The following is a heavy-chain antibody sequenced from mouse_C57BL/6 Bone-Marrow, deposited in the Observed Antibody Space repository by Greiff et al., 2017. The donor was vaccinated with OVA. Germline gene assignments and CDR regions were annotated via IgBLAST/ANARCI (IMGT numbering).Heavy chain of an antibody. V-gene: IGHV8-8*01. CDR1: GFSLSTFGMG. CDR3: ARMVDYDDLDY. CDR2: IWWADDK. D-gene: IGHD2-4*01. Sequence: QVTLKVSGPGILQPSQTLSLTCSFSGFSLSTFGMGVGWIRQPSGKGLVWLAHIWWADDKYSNPALKSRLTISKHTSKNQVFLKIANVDTADTATYYCARMVDYDDLDYWGQGTTLTGSS. J-gene: IGHJ2*01.